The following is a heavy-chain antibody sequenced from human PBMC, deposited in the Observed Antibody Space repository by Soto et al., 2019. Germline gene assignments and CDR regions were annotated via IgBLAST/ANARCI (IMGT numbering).Heavy chain of an antibody. J-gene: IGHJ6*02. CDR3: AKDRRGLNSGYERVYYYYGMDV. CDR2: ISYDGSNK. D-gene: IGHD5-12*01. CDR1: GFTFSSYG. V-gene: IGHV3-30*18. Sequence: GGSLRLSCAASGFTFSSYGMHWVRQAPGKGLEWVAVISYDGSNKYYADSVKGRFTISRDNSKNTLYLQMNSLRAEDTAVYYCAKDRRGLNSGYERVYYYYGMDVWGQGTTVTVSS.